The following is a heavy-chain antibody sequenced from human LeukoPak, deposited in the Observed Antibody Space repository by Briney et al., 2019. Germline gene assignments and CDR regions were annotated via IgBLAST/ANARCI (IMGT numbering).Heavy chain of an antibody. CDR1: GYTFTSYG. D-gene: IGHD3-10*01. V-gene: IGHV1-18*01. J-gene: IGHJ6*02. CDR3: ASGKTRRILGGNYYGMDV. Sequence: ASVKVSCKASGYTFTSYGISWVRQAPGQGLEWMGWISAYNGNTNYAQKLQGRVTMTTDTSTSTAYMELRSLRSDDTAVYYCASGKTRRILGGNYYGMDVWGQGTTVTVSS. CDR2: ISAYNGNT.